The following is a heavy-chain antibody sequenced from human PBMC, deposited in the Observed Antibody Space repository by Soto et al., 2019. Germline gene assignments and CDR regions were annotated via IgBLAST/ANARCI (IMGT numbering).Heavy chain of an antibody. D-gene: IGHD3-10*01. J-gene: IGHJ6*02. Sequence: PGGSLRLSCAASGFTIRNYDMHWVRQTTGKGLEWVSGIGDIDDPYYADSVKGRFIISREITKNALYLQMDGLRAGDSAVYYCARGPPRVRERTYYYRMDGWGQGTTVTVSS. CDR2: IGDIDDP. CDR1: GFTIRNYD. CDR3: ARGPPRVRERTYYYRMDG. V-gene: IGHV3-13*05.